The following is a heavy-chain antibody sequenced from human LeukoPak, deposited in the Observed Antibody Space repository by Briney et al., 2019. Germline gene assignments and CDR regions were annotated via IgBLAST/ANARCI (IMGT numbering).Heavy chain of an antibody. D-gene: IGHD2-15*01. V-gene: IGHV3-20*04. J-gene: IGHJ6*03. Sequence: GGSLRLSCAASGFTFDDYGMSWVRQAPGKGLEWVSGINWNGGSTGYADSVKGRFTISRDSAKNSLYLQMNSLRAEDTALYYCARVLRYCSGGNCYSGGLGYMDVWGKGTTVTISS. CDR1: GFTFDDYG. CDR3: ARVLRYCSGGNCYSGGLGYMDV. CDR2: INWNGGST.